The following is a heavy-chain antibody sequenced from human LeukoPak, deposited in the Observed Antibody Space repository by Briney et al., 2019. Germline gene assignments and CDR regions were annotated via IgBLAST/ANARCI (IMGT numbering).Heavy chain of an antibody. V-gene: IGHV3-23*01. CDR1: GFTFGVYA. CDR3: AKDLGTTVVPVSIEYSNYGMDV. J-gene: IGHJ6*02. D-gene: IGHD1-7*01. Sequence: GGSLRLSCTASGFTFGVYAMSWVRQAPEKGLEWVAAISADGSRTFYADSVKGRFTISRDNSDNPLSLQMRSLRADDTALFYCAKDLGTTVVPVSIEYSNYGMDVWGQGTTVTVSS. CDR2: ISADGSRT.